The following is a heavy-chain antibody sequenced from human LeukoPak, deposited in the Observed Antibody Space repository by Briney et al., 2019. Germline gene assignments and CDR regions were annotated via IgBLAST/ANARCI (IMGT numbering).Heavy chain of an antibody. J-gene: IGHJ4*02. Sequence: GSLRLSCAASGFTFSSYAMSWVRQAPGKGLEWVSAISGSGGSTYYADSVKGRFTISRDNAKDSLYLQMNSLRAEDTAVYYCARDRSSSWYRGIDYWGQGTLVTVSS. CDR1: GFTFSSYA. D-gene: IGHD6-13*01. CDR2: ISGSGGST. CDR3: ARDRSSSWYRGIDY. V-gene: IGHV3-23*01.